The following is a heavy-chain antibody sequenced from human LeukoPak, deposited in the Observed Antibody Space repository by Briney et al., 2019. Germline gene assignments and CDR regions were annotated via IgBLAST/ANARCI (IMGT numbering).Heavy chain of an antibody. CDR2: FYYSGST. Sequence: PSETLSLTCAVSGGSISSYYWSWIRQPPGKGLEWIGFFYYSGSTNYNPSLKSRVTISVDTSKNHFSLKLSSVTAADTAVYYCAREGYDGSGYYYGYFQHWGQGTLVTVSS. D-gene: IGHD3-22*01. J-gene: IGHJ1*01. CDR3: AREGYDGSGYYYGYFQH. CDR1: GGSISSYY. V-gene: IGHV4-59*01.